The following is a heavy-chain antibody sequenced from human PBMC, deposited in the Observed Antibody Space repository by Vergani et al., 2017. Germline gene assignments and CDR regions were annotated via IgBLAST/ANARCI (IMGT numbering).Heavy chain of an antibody. CDR2: ISGSGGST. Sequence: EVQLLESGGGLVQPGGSLRLSCAASGFTFSSYAMSWVRQAPGKWLEWVSAISGSGGSTYYADSVKGRFTISRDNSKHTLYLQMNSLRAEDTAVYYCAKHSRYSSSSGYFDYWGQGTLVTVSS. CDR1: GFTFSSYA. V-gene: IGHV3-23*01. CDR3: AKHSRYSSSSGYFDY. D-gene: IGHD6-6*01. J-gene: IGHJ4*02.